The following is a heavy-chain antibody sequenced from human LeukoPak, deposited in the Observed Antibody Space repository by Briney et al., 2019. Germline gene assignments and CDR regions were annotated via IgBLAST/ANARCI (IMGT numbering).Heavy chain of an antibody. J-gene: IGHJ5*02. CDR2: IYYSGST. Sequence: SETLSLTCTVSGGSISSYYWSWIRQPPRKGVEWIGYIYYSGSTNYNPSLKSRVTISVDTSKNQFSLKLSSVTAADTAVYYCARFASSGWPSRWFDPWGQGTLVTVSS. CDR3: ARFASSGWPSRWFDP. V-gene: IGHV4-59*01. CDR1: GGSISSYY. D-gene: IGHD6-19*01.